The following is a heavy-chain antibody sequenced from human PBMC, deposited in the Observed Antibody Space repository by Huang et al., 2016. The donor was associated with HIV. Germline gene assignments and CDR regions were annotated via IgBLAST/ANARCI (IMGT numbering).Heavy chain of an antibody. J-gene: IGHJ4*02. CDR1: GFRFSHYG. CDR2: IRFDGGNK. CDR3: ATDLGGYSFDY. Sequence: QEQLVESGGGVVQPGGSLRLSCARSGFRFSHYGMHWVRQAPGKCLELVAFIRFDGGNKHYADSAKGRFTISRDNSKKMLFLEMNSLRGDDTAFYYCATDLGGYSFDYWGQGALVSVSS. V-gene: IGHV3-30*02. D-gene: IGHD2-21*02.